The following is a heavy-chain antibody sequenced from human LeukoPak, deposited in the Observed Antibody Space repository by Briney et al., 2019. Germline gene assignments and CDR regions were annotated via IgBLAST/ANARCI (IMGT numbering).Heavy chain of an antibody. Sequence: GGSLRLSCAASGFXFSTYAISWVRQAPGKGLEYVSSISSNGGSTYYADSVKGRFTISRDNSKNTLYLQMSSLRAEDTAVYYCVKDGSGSYYTYYFDYWGQGTLVTVSS. D-gene: IGHD3-10*01. J-gene: IGHJ4*02. CDR1: GFXFSTYA. CDR2: ISSNGGST. CDR3: VKDGSGSYYTYYFDY. V-gene: IGHV3-64D*06.